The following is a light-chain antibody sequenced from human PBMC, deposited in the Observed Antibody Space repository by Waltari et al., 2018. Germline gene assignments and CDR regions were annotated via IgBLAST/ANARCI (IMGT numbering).Light chain of an antibody. CDR1: SGYSGYT. CDR2: VNSDGSH. J-gene: IGLJ2*01. V-gene: IGLV4-69*01. CDR3: QTCGTCIHVV. Sequence: QLVLTQSPSASASLGASVKLTCILSSGYSGYTIAWYLQQSEKGPRYLMKVNSDGSHPKGDGIPERFAGSSSGAERYLPISSLQSEDEGDYYCQTCGTCIHVVFGGGNKLTVL.